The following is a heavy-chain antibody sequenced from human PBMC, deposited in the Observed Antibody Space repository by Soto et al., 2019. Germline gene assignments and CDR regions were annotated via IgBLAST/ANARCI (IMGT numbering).Heavy chain of an antibody. CDR1: GDTFTDYY. V-gene: IGHV1-46*01. CDR2: VNPSGGHT. J-gene: IGHJ4*02. CDR3: PRGGLIVVVSAALDY. Sequence: QVQLVQSGAEVKKPGASVKVSCKASGDTFTDYYIHWVRQAPGQGLEWMGTVNPSGGHTTYAHHCLGRMTMTKDSSTISVYLEMNSLTTEDTAVYYCPRGGLIVVVSAALDYWCQGNLVTVSS. D-gene: IGHD2-21*02.